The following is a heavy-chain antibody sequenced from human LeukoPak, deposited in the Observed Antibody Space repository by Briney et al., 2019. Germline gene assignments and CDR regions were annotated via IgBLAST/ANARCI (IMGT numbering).Heavy chain of an antibody. Sequence: GGSLRLSCAASGFTFSSYAMHWVRQAPGKGLEWVAVISYDGSNKYYADSVKGRFTISRDNAKNSLLLQMNSLRAEDTAMYYCARATGNYDLGWGQGTLVTVS. V-gene: IGHV3-30-3*01. CDR3: ARATGNYDLG. J-gene: IGHJ4*02. CDR2: ISYDGSNK. D-gene: IGHD3-3*01. CDR1: GFTFSSYA.